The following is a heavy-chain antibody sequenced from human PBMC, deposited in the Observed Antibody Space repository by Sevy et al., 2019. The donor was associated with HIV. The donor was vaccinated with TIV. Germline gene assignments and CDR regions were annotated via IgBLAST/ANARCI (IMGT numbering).Heavy chain of an antibody. D-gene: IGHD6-13*01. J-gene: IGHJ3*01. Sequence: GGSLRLSCAASGFTVSSNYMSWVRQAPGKGLEWVSVIYSGGSTYYADSVKGRFTISRDNSKNTLYLQMNSLRAEDTDVYYCARGGEAGIAAAIGAFDFWGQGTMVTVSS. CDR3: ARGGEAGIAAAIGAFDF. CDR1: GFTVSSNY. CDR2: IYSGGST. V-gene: IGHV3-53*01.